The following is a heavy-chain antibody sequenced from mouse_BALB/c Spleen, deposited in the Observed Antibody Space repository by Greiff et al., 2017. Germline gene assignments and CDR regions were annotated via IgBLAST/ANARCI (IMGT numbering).Heavy chain of an antibody. CDR1: GFTFSSYT. V-gene: IGHV5-6-4*01. J-gene: IGHJ4*01. CDR3: TRGGDGYAMDY. Sequence: DVMLVESGGGLVKPGGSLKLSCAASGFTFSSYTMSWVRQTPEKRLEWVATISSGGSYTYYPDSVKGRFTISRDNAKNTLYLQMSSLKSEDTAMYYCTRGGDGYAMDYWGQGTSVTVSS. CDR2: ISSGGSYT. D-gene: IGHD3-3*01.